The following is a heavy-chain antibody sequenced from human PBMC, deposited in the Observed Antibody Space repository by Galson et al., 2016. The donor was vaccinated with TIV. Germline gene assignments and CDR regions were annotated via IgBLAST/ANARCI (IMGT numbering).Heavy chain of an antibody. V-gene: IGHV3-73*01. CDR2: VRTKPNNYAT. D-gene: IGHD2-15*01. J-gene: IGHJ4*02. CDR1: GLTFSAST. CDR3: TKSEDFVVFHH. Sequence: SLRLSCAASGLTFSASTMHWVRQASGKGLEWVARVRTKPNNYATAYAASVEGRFTISRDDSKNTAYLQMNSLITEDTAVYYCTKSEDFVVFHHWGQGALVAVSS.